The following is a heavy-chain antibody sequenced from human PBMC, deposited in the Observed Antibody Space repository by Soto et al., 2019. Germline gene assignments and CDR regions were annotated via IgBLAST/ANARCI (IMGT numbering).Heavy chain of an antibody. CDR2: ISGSGGST. D-gene: IGHD2-2*01. V-gene: IGHV3-23*01. CDR1: GFPFSSYA. Sequence: PGGSLRLSCAASGFPFSSYAMSWVRQAPGKGLEWVSAISGSGGSTYYADSVKGRFTISRDNSKNTLYLQMNSLRAEDTAVYYCAKDGDIVVVPAAIHAFDIWGQGTMVTVSS. CDR3: AKDGDIVVVPAAIHAFDI. J-gene: IGHJ3*02.